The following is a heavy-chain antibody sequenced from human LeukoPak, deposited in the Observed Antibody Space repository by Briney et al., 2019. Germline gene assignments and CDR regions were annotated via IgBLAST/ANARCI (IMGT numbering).Heavy chain of an antibody. J-gene: IGHJ4*02. CDR2: IWYDGSNK. Sequence: GGSLRLSCAASGFTFSDYGMHWVRQAPGKGLKWVAVIWYDGSNKYYADSVEGRFTVSRDNSKYTLNLQMNSLRAEDTAVYYCARDLGITADGNYFDYWGQGTLVTVSS. CDR3: ARDLGITADGNYFDY. V-gene: IGHV3-33*01. CDR1: GFTFSDYG. D-gene: IGHD6-13*01.